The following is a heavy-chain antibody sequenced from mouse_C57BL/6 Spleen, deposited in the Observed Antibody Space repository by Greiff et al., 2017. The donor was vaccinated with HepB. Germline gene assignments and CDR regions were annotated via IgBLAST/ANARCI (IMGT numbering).Heavy chain of an antibody. CDR2: IDPEDGDT. V-gene: IGHV14-1*01. CDR1: GFNIKDYY. J-gene: IGHJ2*01. D-gene: IGHD1-1*01. CDR3: TTYGSSQWYFDY. Sequence: VHVKQSGAELVRPGASVKLSCTASGFNIKDYYMHWVKQRPEQGLEWIGRIDPEDGDTEYAPKFQGKATMTADTSSNTAYLQLSSLTSEDTAVYYCTTYGSSQWYFDYWGQGTTLTVSS.